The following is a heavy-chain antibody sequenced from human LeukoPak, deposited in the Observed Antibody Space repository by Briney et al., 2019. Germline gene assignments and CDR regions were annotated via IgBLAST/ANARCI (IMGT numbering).Heavy chain of an antibody. D-gene: IGHD1-26*01. CDR1: GFTFGSYA. CDR2: ISGSGGST. CDR3: AKGWELLYWYFDL. V-gene: IGHV3-23*01. Sequence: GGSLRLSCAASGFTFGSYAMSWVRQAPGKGLEWVSAISGSGGSTYYADSVKGRFTISRDNSKNTLYLQMNSLRAEDTAVYYCAKGWELLYWYFDLWGRGTLVTVSS. J-gene: IGHJ2*01.